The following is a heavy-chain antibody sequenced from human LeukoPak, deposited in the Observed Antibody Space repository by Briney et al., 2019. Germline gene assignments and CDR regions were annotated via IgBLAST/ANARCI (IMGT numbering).Heavy chain of an antibody. Sequence: PGGSLRLSCAASGFTFSSYGMHWVRQAPGKGLEWVSRTNSHGSDTIYADSVKGRFTISRDNTKNTLFLQLSSLRVEDTAVYFCARGRRSDNSPYEYSYMDVWGKGTTVTVSS. J-gene: IGHJ6*03. CDR1: GFTFSSYG. D-gene: IGHD4-11*01. V-gene: IGHV3-74*01. CDR3: ARGRRSDNSPYEYSYMDV. CDR2: TNSHGSDT.